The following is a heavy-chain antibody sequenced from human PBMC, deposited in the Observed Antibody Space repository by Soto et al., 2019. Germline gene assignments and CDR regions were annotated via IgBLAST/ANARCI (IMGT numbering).Heavy chain of an antibody. CDR1: GYTFTNYG. D-gene: IGHD5-18*01. Sequence: ASVKVSCKASGYTFTNYGFSWVRQAPGQGLEWMGWISGYNGNTKYAEKFQGRVTMTTDTSTSTAYMELSSLRSEDTAVYYCARSWIQLSNYYYYGMDVWGQGTTVTVSS. J-gene: IGHJ6*02. CDR2: ISGYNGNT. V-gene: IGHV1-18*01. CDR3: ARSWIQLSNYYYYGMDV.